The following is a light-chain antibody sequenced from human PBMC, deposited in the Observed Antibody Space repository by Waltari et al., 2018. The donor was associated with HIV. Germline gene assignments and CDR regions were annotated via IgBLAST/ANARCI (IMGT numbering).Light chain of an antibody. V-gene: IGKV4-1*01. J-gene: IGKJ2*01. CDR3: QQYLRTPYT. CDR1: HSLLYPSTNNTY. Sequence: DIVVIQSPDSLTVPLGERATVFCKSSHSLLYPSTNNTYLAWYQQKAGQSPKLLIYWAFIRESGVSDRFIASGSGTDFTLTITSVQAEDASIYFCQQYLRTPYTFAQGTKVEI. CDR2: WAF.